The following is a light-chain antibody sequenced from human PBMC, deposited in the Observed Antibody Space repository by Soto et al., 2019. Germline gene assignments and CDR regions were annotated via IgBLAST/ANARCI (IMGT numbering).Light chain of an antibody. Sequence: EIVLTQSPATLSLSPGARATLSCRASQSISRYLAWYQQKPGQAPRLLIYDASNRATGIPARFSGSGSRKDFTLTISSLEPEDFAVYYCQQRNNWQTFGQGTKVDI. CDR1: QSISRY. CDR3: QQRNNWQT. CDR2: DAS. J-gene: IGKJ1*01. V-gene: IGKV3-11*01.